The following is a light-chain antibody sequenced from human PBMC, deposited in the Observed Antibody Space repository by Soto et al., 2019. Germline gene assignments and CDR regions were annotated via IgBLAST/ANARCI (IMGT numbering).Light chain of an antibody. CDR2: YNN. CDR1: SSNIGSNT. Sequence: QAVLTQSPSASGTPGQRVSMSCSGSSSNIGSNTVNWYQQFPGTAPKLLIYYNNQRPSGVPDRFSGSKSGTSASLAISGLQSEDEADYYCSTWDDSLNAVLFGGGTKLTVL. V-gene: IGLV1-44*01. J-gene: IGLJ2*01. CDR3: STWDDSLNAVL.